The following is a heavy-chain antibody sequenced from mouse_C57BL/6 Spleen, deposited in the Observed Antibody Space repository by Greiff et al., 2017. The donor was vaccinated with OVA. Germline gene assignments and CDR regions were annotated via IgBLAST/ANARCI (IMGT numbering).Heavy chain of an antibody. V-gene: IGHV1-20*01. CDR2: INPYNGDT. D-gene: IGHD2-3*01. CDR3: ASLDGSLYAMDY. CDR1: GYSFTGYF. Sequence: EVQLQQSGPELVKPGDSVKISCKASGYSFTGYFMNWVMQSHGKSLEWIGRINPYNGDTFYNQKFKGKATLTVDKSSSTAHMELRSLTSEDSAVYYCASLDGSLYAMDYWGQGTSVTVSS. J-gene: IGHJ4*01.